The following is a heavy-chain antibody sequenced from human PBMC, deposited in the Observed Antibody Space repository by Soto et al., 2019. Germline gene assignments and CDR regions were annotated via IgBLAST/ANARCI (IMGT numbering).Heavy chain of an antibody. CDR2: IGSSSSYT. D-gene: IGHD3-9*01. CDR3: ARDADILTGSDAFDI. V-gene: IGHV3-11*05. Sequence: GGSLRLSCAASGVTFSDYYMSWIRQAPGKGLEWVSYIGSSSSYTNHADSVKGRFTISRDSAKNSLYLQMNSLRAEDTAVYYCARDADILTGSDAFDIWGQGTMVTVSS. CDR1: GVTFSDYY. J-gene: IGHJ3*02.